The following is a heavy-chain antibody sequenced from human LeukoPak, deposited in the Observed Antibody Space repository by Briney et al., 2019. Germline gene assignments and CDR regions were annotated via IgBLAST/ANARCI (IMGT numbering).Heavy chain of an antibody. CDR1: GYTFTDYY. D-gene: IGHD1-26*01. J-gene: IGHJ4*02. CDR2: INPNSGGT. V-gene: IGHV1-2*02. Sequence: GASVKVSCKASGYTFTDYYLHWVRQAPGQGLEWMGWINPNSGGTNYAQKFQGRVTMTRDTSISTAYMELSRLRSDDTAVYYCARARLGFSGSYYSFDYWGQGTLVTVSS. CDR3: ARARLGFSGSYYSFDY.